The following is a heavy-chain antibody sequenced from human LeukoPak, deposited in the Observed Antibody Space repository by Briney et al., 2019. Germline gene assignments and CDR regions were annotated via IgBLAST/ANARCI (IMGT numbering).Heavy chain of an antibody. J-gene: IGHJ4*02. Sequence: GGSLRLSCAASGFTFSSYAMSWVRQAPGKGLEWVSAVSGSGGSTYYADSVKGRFTISRDNSKNTLYLQMNSLRAEDTAVYYCAKRGDELLWFGEAFDYWGQGTLVTVSS. V-gene: IGHV3-23*01. D-gene: IGHD3-10*01. CDR3: AKRGDELLWFGEAFDY. CDR2: VSGSGGST. CDR1: GFTFSSYA.